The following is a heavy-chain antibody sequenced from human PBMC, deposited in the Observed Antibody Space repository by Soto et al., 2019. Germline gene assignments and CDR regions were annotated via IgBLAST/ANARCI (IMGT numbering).Heavy chain of an antibody. CDR2: ISSSSSYI. V-gene: IGHV3-21*01. Sequence: GRSLRLSCAASGFTFSSYSMNWVRQAPGKGLEWVSSISSSSSYIYYADSVKGRFTISRDNAKNSLYLQMNSLRAEDTAVYYCARMSSYYYYYMDVWGKGTTVTVSS. J-gene: IGHJ6*03. CDR3: ARMSSYYYYYMDV. CDR1: GFTFSSYS.